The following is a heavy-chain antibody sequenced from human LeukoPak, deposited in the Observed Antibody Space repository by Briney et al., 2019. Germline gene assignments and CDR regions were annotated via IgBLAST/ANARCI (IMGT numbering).Heavy chain of an antibody. CDR3: ARGYSSSWYSVFDY. CDR1: GGSISSYY. D-gene: IGHD6-13*01. Sequence: PSETLSLTCTVSGGSISSYYWSWIRQPAGKGLEWIGRIYTSGSTNYNPSLKSRVTISVDTSKNQFSLKLSSVTAADTAVYYCARGYSSSWYSVFDYWGQGTLVTVSS. V-gene: IGHV4-4*07. CDR2: IYTSGST. J-gene: IGHJ4*02.